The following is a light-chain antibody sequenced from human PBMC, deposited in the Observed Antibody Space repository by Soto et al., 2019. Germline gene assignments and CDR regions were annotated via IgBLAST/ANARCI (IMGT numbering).Light chain of an antibody. V-gene: IGLV1-51*01. CDR3: GTWDSSLSAGV. CDR2: DNN. Sequence: QSVLTQPPSVSAAPGQTVSISCSGSSSNIGYNYVSWYQQFPGTAPKLLIYDNNKRPSGIPDRFSGSKSGTSATLGITGLQTGDEADYYCGTWDSSLSAGVFGGGTKLTVL. J-gene: IGLJ2*01. CDR1: SSNIGYNY.